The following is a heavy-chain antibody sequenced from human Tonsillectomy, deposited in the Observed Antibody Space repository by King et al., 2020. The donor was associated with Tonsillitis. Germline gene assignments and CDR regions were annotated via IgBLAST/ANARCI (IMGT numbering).Heavy chain of an antibody. Sequence: QLVQSGGGVVQPGRSLRLSCAASGFTFSSYAMHWVRQAPGKGLEWVAVISYDGSNKYYADSVKGRFTISRDNSKKTLYLQMNSLRAEETAVYYCAREGITGTTGGIYYYYGMDVWGQGTTVTVSS. CDR2: ISYDGSNK. CDR3: AREGITGTTGGIYYYYGMDV. CDR1: GFTFSSYA. J-gene: IGHJ6*02. V-gene: IGHV3-30-3*01. D-gene: IGHD1-7*01.